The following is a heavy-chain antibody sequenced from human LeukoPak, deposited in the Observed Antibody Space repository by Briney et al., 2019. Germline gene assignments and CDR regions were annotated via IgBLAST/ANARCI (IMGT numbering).Heavy chain of an antibody. Sequence: GGSLRLSCAASGFTFSSYGMHWVRQAPGKRRERVAVISYDGSNKYYADSVKGRFTISRDNSKNTLYLQMNSLRAEDTAVYYCARETSYYDFWSGYHIWGQGTMVTVSS. D-gene: IGHD3-3*01. V-gene: IGHV3-30*19. J-gene: IGHJ3*02. CDR1: GFTFSSYG. CDR3: ARETSYYDFWSGYHI. CDR2: ISYDGSNK.